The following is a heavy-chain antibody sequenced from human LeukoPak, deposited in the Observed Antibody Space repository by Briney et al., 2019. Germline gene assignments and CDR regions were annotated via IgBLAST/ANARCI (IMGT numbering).Heavy chain of an antibody. D-gene: IGHD4-23*01. CDR3: AKDATVATFFDY. CDR1: GFTFSSYW. V-gene: IGHV3-30*02. CDR2: IRYDGSNK. J-gene: IGHJ4*02. Sequence: GGSLRLSCAASGFTFSSYWMSWVRQAPGKGLEWVAFIRYDGSNKYYADSVKGRFTISRDNSKNTLYLQMNSLRAEDTAVYYCAKDATVATFFDYWGQGTLVTVSS.